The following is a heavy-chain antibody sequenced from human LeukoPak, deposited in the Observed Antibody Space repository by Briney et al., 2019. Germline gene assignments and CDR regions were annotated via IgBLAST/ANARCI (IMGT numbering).Heavy chain of an antibody. CDR1: GFTFSSYW. CDR3: AKILTLEPDDAFDI. J-gene: IGHJ3*02. Sequence: GGSLRLSCAASGFTFSSYWMSWVRQAPGKGLEWVANIKQDGSEKYYVDSVKGRFTISRDNAKNSLYLQMNSLRAEDTAVYYCAKILTLEPDDAFDIWGQGTMVTVSS. D-gene: IGHD1-1*01. V-gene: IGHV3-7*01. CDR2: IKQDGSEK.